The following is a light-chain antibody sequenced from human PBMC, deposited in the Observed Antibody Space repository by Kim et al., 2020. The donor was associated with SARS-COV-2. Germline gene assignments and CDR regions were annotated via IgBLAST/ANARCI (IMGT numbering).Light chain of an antibody. V-gene: IGKV2-28*01. J-gene: IGKJ3*01. CDR1: LSTLHSKGYNY. CDR3: MQGLQTPT. CDR2: LGS. Sequence: EPSSIAVRASLSTLHSKGYNYLNRYRQKPGQSPQLRIYLGSTRASGGPDRFSGSGSGTDFTLKISRVEAEDVGVYDCMQGLQTPTLGPGTKVDIK.